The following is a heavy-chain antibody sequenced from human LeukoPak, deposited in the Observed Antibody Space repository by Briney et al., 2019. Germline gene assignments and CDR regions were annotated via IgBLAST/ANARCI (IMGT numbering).Heavy chain of an antibody. CDR1: GGSISSYY. J-gene: IGHJ4*02. CDR3: ARDGPTSNYDY. CDR2: IYYSGST. D-gene: IGHD2/OR15-2a*01. V-gene: IGHV4-59*01. Sequence: SETLSLTCTVSGGSISSYYWSWIRQPPGEGLEWIGYIYYSGSTNYNPSLKSRVTISVDTSKNQFSLKLSSVTAADTAVYYCARDGPTSNYDYWGQGTLVTVSS.